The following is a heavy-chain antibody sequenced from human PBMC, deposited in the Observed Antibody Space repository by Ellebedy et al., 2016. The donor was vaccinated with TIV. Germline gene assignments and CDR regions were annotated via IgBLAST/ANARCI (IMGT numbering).Heavy chain of an antibody. CDR2: IASDGRYK. D-gene: IGHD2-21*01. V-gene: IGHV3-30*03. CDR1: GFTFTDAW. CDR3: VREGGDAGKAFDI. Sequence: GGSLRLXXEASGFTFTDAWMNWVRQAPGKGPEWVSVIASDGRYKHYADSVKGRFTISRDNSKNTLFLQMNSLGAEDTAVYFCVREGGDAGKAFDIWGQGTMVTVSS. J-gene: IGHJ3*02.